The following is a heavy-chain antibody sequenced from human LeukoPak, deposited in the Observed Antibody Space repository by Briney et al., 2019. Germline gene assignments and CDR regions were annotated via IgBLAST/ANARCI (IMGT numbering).Heavy chain of an antibody. CDR2: IYYSGST. CDR3: ARGGYSTWIQLWLLTFDY. V-gene: IGHV4-59*12. CDR1: GGSISSYY. Sequence: PSETLSLTCTVSGGSISSYYWSWIRQPPGRGLEWIGYIYYSGSTNYNPSLKSRVTISVDTSKNQFSLKLSSVTAADTAVYYCARGGYSTWIQLWLLTFDYWGQGTLVTVSS. J-gene: IGHJ4*02. D-gene: IGHD5-18*01.